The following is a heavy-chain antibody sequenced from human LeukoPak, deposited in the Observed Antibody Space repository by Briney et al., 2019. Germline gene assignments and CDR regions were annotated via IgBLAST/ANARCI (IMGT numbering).Heavy chain of an antibody. V-gene: IGHV4-39*07. CDR2: IYYSGST. J-gene: IGHJ4*02. D-gene: IGHD5-12*01. CDR3: ARRVDIVATFDY. CDR1: GGSISSSSYY. Sequence: NTSETLSLTCTVSGGSISSSSYYWGWIRQPPGKGLEWIGSIYYSGSTNYNPSLKSRVAISVDTSKNQFSLKLSSVTAADTAVYYCARRVDIVATFDYWGQGTLVTVSS.